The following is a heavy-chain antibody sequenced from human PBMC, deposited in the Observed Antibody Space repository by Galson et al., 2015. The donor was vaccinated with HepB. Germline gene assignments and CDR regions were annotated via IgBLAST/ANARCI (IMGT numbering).Heavy chain of an antibody. V-gene: IGHV3-73*01. J-gene: IGHJ4*02. CDR2: IRSRANNYAT. Sequence: SLRLSCAASGFTFSGPAIHWVRQASGKGPEWVGRIRSRANNYATSYVPSLGGRFTISSDDSMNLAYLHMRRLKTEDTAVYYCARMGDFSGYSSRWGQGTLVTVSS. CDR1: GFTFSGPA. CDR3: ARMGDFSGYSSR. D-gene: IGHD5-12*01.